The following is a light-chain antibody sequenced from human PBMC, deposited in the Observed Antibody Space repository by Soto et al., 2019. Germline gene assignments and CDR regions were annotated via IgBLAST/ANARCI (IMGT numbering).Light chain of an antibody. J-gene: IGKJ5*01. CDR3: QQYNSYTLT. CDR1: QSISNL. CDR2: KAS. Sequence: DIQMTQSPSTLSASVGDRVTITCRASQSISNLLAWYQQKPGRAPTLLIYKASTLESGVPSRFSGSGSATEFTLTISSLQPDDSATYYCQQYNSYTLTFGQGTRLEIK. V-gene: IGKV1-5*03.